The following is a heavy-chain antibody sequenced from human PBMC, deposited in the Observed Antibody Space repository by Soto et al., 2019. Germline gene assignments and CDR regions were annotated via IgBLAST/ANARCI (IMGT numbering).Heavy chain of an antibody. CDR1: GGPFSGYY. V-gene: IGHV4-34*01. Sequence: PSETLSLTCAVYGGPFSGYYWSWIRQPPGKGLEWIGEINHSGSTNYNPSLKSRVTISVDTSKNQFSLKLSSVTAADTAVYYCARATAGPAAIREYYYYYGMEVGGQGTTVTVSS. CDR3: ARATAGPAAIREYYYYYGMEV. D-gene: IGHD2-2*02. J-gene: IGHJ6*02. CDR2: INHSGST.